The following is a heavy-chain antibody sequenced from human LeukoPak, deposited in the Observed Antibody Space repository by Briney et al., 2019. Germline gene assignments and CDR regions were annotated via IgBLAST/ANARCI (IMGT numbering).Heavy chain of an antibody. D-gene: IGHD2-21*02. CDR1: GYSFTNYW. CDR3: ARRAYCGGDCYSDY. V-gene: IGHV5-51*01. J-gene: IGHJ4*02. CDR2: IYPGDSDT. Sequence: GESLQISCKGSGYSFTNYWIAWVRPMPGKGLEWMGIIYPGDSDTIYSPSFQGQVTISADKSINTAYLQWSSLQASDSAMYYCARRAYCGGDCYSDYWGQGTLVTVSS.